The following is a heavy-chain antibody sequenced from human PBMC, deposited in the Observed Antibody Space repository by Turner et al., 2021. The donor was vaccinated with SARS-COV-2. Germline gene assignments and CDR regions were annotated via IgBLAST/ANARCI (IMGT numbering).Heavy chain of an antibody. Sequence: ELKPVESGGSLILPAGSLRLSCAASGFTVSSNYMSWVRQAPGKGLGWVSVIYSGGSTYYAVSVKGRFTISRDNPKNTLYLQMNSLRAEDAAVYYCARDYGDYYFDYWGQGTLVTVSS. CDR2: IYSGGST. D-gene: IGHD4-17*01. CDR1: GFTVSSNY. V-gene: IGHV3-53*01. J-gene: IGHJ4*02. CDR3: ARDYGDYYFDY.